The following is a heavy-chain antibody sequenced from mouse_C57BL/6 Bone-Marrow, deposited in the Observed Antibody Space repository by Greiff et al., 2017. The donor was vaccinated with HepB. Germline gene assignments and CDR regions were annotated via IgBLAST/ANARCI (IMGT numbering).Heavy chain of an antibody. CDR1: GFTFSDFY. V-gene: IGHV7-1*01. CDR2: SRNKANDYTT. D-gene: IGHD1-1*02. J-gene: IGHJ1*03. Sequence: EVKLVESGGGLVQSGRSLRLSCATSGFTFSDFYMEWVRHAPGKGLEWIAASRNKANDYTTEYSASVKGRFIVSRDTSQSILYLQMNALRAEDTAIYYCARDDGYWYFDVWGTGTTVTVSS. CDR3: ARDDGYWYFDV.